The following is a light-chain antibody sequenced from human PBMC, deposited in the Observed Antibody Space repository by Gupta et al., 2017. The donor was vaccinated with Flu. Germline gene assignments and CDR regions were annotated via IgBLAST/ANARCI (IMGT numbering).Light chain of an antibody. CDR2: EDN. CDR3: QSYEV. CDR1: SGSIASNY. J-gene: IGLJ2*01. Sequence: CTRSSGSIASNYVQWYQQRPGTSPTTVIYEDNQRPSGVPDRFSGSIDSSSNSASLTISGLKTEDEVDYYCQSYEVFGGGTKLTVL. V-gene: IGLV6-57*01.